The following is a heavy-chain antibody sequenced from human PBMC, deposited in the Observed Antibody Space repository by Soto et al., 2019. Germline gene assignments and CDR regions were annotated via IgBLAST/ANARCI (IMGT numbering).Heavy chain of an antibody. CDR1: EFTFSAYW. Sequence: CATFEFTFSAYWMSWVRQAPGKGLEWVSNIRQDGGEKYYVDSVKGRFTISRDNAKNSLSLQMDSLRAEDTAVYYCGRHSGYGSGAFVNHYLDFRGRGTLV. CDR2: IRQDGGEK. D-gene: IGHD3-10*01. V-gene: IGHV3-7*01. CDR3: GRHSGYGSGAFVNHYLDF. J-gene: IGHJ2*01.